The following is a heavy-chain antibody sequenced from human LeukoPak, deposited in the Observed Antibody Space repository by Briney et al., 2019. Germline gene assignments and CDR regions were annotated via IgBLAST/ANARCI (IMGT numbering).Heavy chain of an antibody. D-gene: IGHD3-10*01. CDR3: ARGYPGSGSHHLDY. CDR1: GGTFSSYA. J-gene: IGHJ4*02. V-gene: IGHV1-69*04. CDR2: IIPILGIA. Sequence: ASVKVSCKASGGTFSSYAISWVRQAPGQGLEWMGRIIPILGIANYAQKFQGRVTITADKSTSTAYMELSGLRSEDTAVYYCARGYPGSGSHHLDYWGQGTLVTVSS.